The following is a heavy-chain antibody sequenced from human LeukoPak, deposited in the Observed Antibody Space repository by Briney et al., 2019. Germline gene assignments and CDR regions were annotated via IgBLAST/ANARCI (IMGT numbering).Heavy chain of an antibody. V-gene: IGHV1-8*01. J-gene: IGHJ4*02. CDR1: GYTFTSYD. D-gene: IGHD2-2*01. CDR3: ARNLMYCSSTTCYLDY. CDR2: MNPKNGHT. Sequence: KPGASVKVSCKASGYTFTSYDINWVRQATGQGLEWMGLMNPKNGHTVYAQKFQGRVTMTRDTSISTAYLELSSLRSEDTAVYYCARNLMYCSSTTCYLDYWSQGTLVTVSS.